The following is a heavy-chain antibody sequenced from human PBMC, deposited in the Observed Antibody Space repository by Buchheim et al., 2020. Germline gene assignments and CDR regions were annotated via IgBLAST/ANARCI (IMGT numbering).Heavy chain of an antibody. CDR3: ARDVLNNWFDP. J-gene: IGHJ5*02. CDR1: GDSISSASYY. CDR2: IYHNGIT. Sequence: QVQLQESGPGLVKPSETLSLTCTVSGDSISSASYYWTWIRQRPGKGLEWIGYIYHNGITYYNPSIKSRVILSIDTSTNQFSLKMSSVTAADTAVYYCARDVLNNWFDPWGQGTL. V-gene: IGHV4-31*03.